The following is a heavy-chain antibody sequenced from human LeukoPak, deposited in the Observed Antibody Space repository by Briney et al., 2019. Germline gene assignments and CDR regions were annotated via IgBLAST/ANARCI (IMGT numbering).Heavy chain of an antibody. Sequence: PGRSLRLSCAASGFTFSSYAMHWARQPPGRGLGWVALISYDGSNKYYADSVKGRFTISRDNSKNTLYLQMNSLRAEDTAVYYCARDVYSSGWYDPFDYWGQGTLVTVSS. V-gene: IGHV3-30-3*01. CDR1: GFTFSSYA. CDR2: ISYDGSNK. J-gene: IGHJ4*02. D-gene: IGHD6-19*01. CDR3: ARDVYSSGWYDPFDY.